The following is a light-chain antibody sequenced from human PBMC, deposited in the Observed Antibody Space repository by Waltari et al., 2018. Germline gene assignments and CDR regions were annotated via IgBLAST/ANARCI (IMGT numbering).Light chain of an antibody. Sequence: QSALTQPASVSGSPGQSITISCTGTSSDVGAYNYVSGYQQHPGKAPKLMIYDVSHRPSGVSNRFSGSKSGNTASLTISGLQAEDEADYYCSSYTTTNTLVFGTGTKVTVL. CDR3: SSYTTTNTLV. CDR1: SSDVGAYNY. V-gene: IGLV2-14*03. CDR2: DVS. J-gene: IGLJ1*01.